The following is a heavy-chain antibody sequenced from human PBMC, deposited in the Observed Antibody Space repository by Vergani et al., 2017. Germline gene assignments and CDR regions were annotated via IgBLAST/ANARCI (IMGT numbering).Heavy chain of an antibody. CDR3: VKDNDYDADGPFDL. V-gene: IGHV3-9*01. CDR2: IDRNYGVK. CDR1: GFTFQAFA. D-gene: IGHD3-16*01. Sequence: EVQLVASGGGLVQRGGSLRLSCTASGFTFQAFAFHWVRQVSGRGLEWVSGIDRNYGVKNGNSFEGRFSISRDNAKKAVFLQMNNLRHEDTALYFCVKDNDYDADGPFDLWGRGTLVTVSS. J-gene: IGHJ2*01.